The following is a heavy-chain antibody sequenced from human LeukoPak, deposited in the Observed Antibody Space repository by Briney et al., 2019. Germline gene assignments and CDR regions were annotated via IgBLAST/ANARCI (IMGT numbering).Heavy chain of an antibody. CDR3: ARGNYGSGSSGHDWFDP. D-gene: IGHD3-10*01. Sequence: GASVKVSCRASGYTFTDYYMYWVRQAPGQGLEWMGWINPNSGGTNYAQKFQGRVTMTRDTSISTAYMGLSRLTSDDTAVYYCARGNYGSGSSGHDWFDPWGQGTLVTVSS. J-gene: IGHJ5*02. CDR1: GYTFTDYY. V-gene: IGHV1-2*02. CDR2: INPNSGGT.